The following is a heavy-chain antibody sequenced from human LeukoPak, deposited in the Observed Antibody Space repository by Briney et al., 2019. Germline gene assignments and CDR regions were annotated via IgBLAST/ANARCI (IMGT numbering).Heavy chain of an antibody. CDR1: GVSISSYF. D-gene: IGHD1-1*01. Sequence: SETLSLTCTVSGVSISSYFWSWIRQPPGKGLEWIGYIYYNGITNYNPSLKSRVSISLDTSKNQFSLNLNSVTAADTAVYYCASQLGGTTFHWGQGTLVTVSS. CDR3: ASQLGGTTFH. V-gene: IGHV4-59*01. CDR2: IYYNGIT. J-gene: IGHJ4*02.